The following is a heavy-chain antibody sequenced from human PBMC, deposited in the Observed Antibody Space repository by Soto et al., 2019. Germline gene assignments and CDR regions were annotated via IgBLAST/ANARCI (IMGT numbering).Heavy chain of an antibody. D-gene: IGHD2-21*01. J-gene: IGHJ3*02. Sequence: QVQLQESGPGLLEPSETLSLTCTVSGASVSNYYWNWVRQPPGKGLEWIGYIHYTGDSKYNPSLKSRVTMSVDTSKNQFSLKMTSVTAADTAVYYRARWGHPAVKAYDIWGQGAMVTVSS. CDR1: GASVSNYY. CDR3: ARWGHPAVKAYDI. CDR2: IHYTGDS. V-gene: IGHV4-59*02.